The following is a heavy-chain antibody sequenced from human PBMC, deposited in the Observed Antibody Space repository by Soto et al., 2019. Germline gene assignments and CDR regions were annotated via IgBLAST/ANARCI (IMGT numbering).Heavy chain of an antibody. J-gene: IGHJ4*02. CDR2: MRSRANSYAT. Sequence: PGGSLRLSCAASGFTFSGAAMHWVRQASGKGLEWLGRMRSRANSYATAYAASVKGRFTISRDDSANTAYLQMDSLKTEDTAVYYCTAITYWGQGTLVTVSS. V-gene: IGHV3-73*01. CDR1: GFTFSGAA. CDR3: TAITY.